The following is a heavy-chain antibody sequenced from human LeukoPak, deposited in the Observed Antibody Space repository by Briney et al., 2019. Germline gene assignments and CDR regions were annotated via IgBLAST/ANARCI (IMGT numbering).Heavy chain of an antibody. J-gene: IGHJ4*02. V-gene: IGHV3-7*01. CDR2: IKQDGSEK. CDR3: GRDSPYSARGQPTDY. D-gene: IGHD6-6*01. CDR1: GFTFSNYW. Sequence: GGSLRLSCAASGFTFSNYWMDWVRQVPGKGLEWVADIKQDGSEKYYVDSVKGRFTISRDNAKNSLYLLMNSLRVEDTAVYYCGRDSPYSARGQPTDYWGQGTLVTVSS.